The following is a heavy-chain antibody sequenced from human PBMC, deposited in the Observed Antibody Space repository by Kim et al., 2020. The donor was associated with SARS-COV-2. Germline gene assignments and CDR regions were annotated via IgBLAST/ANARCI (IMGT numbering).Heavy chain of an antibody. D-gene: IGHD4-4*01. V-gene: IGHV4-31*03. CDR1: GGSINSGGYY. Sequence: SETLSLTCTVSGGSINSGGYYWSWIRQHPGKGLEWIGYIHYSGTTFYNPFLESRVAISVDTSKNHFSLNLNSVTAADTAVYYCARGRDDYKMGNYWGQGTLVTVSS. CDR2: IHYSGTT. J-gene: IGHJ4*02. CDR3: ARGRDDYKMGNY.